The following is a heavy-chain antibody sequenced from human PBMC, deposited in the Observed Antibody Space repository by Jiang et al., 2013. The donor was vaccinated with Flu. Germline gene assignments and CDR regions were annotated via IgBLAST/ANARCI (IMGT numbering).Heavy chain of an antibody. Sequence: TLTCTFSGFSLSTHGVGVGWIRQPPGKALDWLALIYWDDVKQYSPSLERRLTITKDTSKNQVVLTMTNVDPVDTATYYCAHSLAAAGNFDYWGQ. CDR3: AHSLAAAGNFDY. V-gene: IGHV2-5*02. CDR1: GFSLSTHGVG. J-gene: IGHJ4*02. D-gene: IGHD6-13*01. CDR2: IYWDDVK.